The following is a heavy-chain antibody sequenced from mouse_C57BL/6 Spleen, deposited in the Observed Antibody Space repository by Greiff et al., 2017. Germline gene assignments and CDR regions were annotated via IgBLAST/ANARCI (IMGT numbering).Heavy chain of an antibody. CDR1: GFTFSDYG. D-gene: IGHD1-1*01. CDR3: ARPLRGYAMDY. Sequence: EVMLVESGGGLVKPGGSLKLSCAASGFTFSDYGMHWVRQAPEKGLEWVAYISSGSSTIYYADTVKGRFTISRDNAKNTLFLQMTRLRSEDTAMYYCARPLRGYAMDYWGQGTSVTVSS. J-gene: IGHJ4*01. CDR2: ISSGSSTI. V-gene: IGHV5-17*01.